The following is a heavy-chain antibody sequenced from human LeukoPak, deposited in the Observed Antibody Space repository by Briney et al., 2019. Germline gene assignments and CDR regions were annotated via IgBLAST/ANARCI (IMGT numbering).Heavy chain of an antibody. V-gene: IGHV3-30-3*01. Sequence: GGSLRLSCAASGFTFSSYAMHWVRQAPGKGLEWVAVISYDGSNKYYADSVKGRFTISRDNAKNSLYLQMNSLRAEDTAVYYCARVRSDIVVVVALIDYWGQGTLVTVSS. CDR2: ISYDGSNK. D-gene: IGHD2-15*01. CDR1: GFTFSSYA. CDR3: ARVRSDIVVVVALIDY. J-gene: IGHJ4*02.